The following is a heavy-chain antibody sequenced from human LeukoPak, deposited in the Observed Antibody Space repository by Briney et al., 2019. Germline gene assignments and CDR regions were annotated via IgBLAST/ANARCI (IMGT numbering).Heavy chain of an antibody. V-gene: IGHV1-8*01. Sequence: ASVIVSRKASGYTFTSYDINWVRQATGQGPEWMGWMNPNSGNTGYAQKFQGRVTMTRNTSISTAYMELSSLTSEDTAVYYCAGRYKNVVVPGYYMDVWGKGTTVTVSS. CDR1: GYTFTSYD. J-gene: IGHJ6*03. CDR3: AGRYKNVVVPGYYMDV. CDR2: MNPNSGNT. D-gene: IGHD2/OR15-2a*01.